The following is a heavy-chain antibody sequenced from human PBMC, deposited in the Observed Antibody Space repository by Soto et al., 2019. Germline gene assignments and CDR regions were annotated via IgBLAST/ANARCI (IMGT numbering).Heavy chain of an antibody. D-gene: IGHD3-3*01. CDR2: IYYSGST. Sequence: SETLSLTCTVSGGSISSYYWSWIRQPPGKGLEWIGYIYYSGSTNYNPSLKSRVTISVDTSKNQFSLKLSSVTAADTAVYYCARAYYDFWSGYYTFTWFEYWGQGTLVTVSS. CDR3: ARAYYDFWSGYYTFTWFEY. V-gene: IGHV4-59*01. J-gene: IGHJ4*02. CDR1: GGSISSYY.